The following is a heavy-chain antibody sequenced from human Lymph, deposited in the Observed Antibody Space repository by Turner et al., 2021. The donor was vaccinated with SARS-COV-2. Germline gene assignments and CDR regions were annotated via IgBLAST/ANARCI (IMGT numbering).Heavy chain of an antibody. CDR2: ISSSSSYI. Sequence: EVQLVESGGGLVELGVSLRLSCAASGFTFSTYSMNWVGQAPGKGLEWISSISSSSSYIYYADSVKGRFTISRDDAKNSLYLQMNSLRAEDTAVYYCARDIPTTADYFDYWGQGTLVTVSS. V-gene: IGHV3-21*01. CDR3: ARDIPTTADYFDY. CDR1: GFTFSTYS. D-gene: IGHD4-17*01. J-gene: IGHJ4*02.